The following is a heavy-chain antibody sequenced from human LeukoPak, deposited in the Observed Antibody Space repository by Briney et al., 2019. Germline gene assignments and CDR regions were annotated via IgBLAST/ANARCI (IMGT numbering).Heavy chain of an antibody. Sequence: SVTVSFTCSGGSFLIYSFSWVRLAPGQGLEWMGVIIPIFGTTKYAQKFQGRVTITTDESTSTAYMELSSLRSEDTAVYYCARDLYCTHGVCYSPGAFDLWGQGTMVTVSS. D-gene: IGHD2-8*01. CDR3: ARDLYCTHGVCYSPGAFDL. CDR1: GGSFLIYS. CDR2: IIPIFGTT. V-gene: IGHV1-69*05. J-gene: IGHJ3*01.